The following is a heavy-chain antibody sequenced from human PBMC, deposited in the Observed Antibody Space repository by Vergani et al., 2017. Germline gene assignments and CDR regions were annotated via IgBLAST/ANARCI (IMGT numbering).Heavy chain of an antibody. CDR2: IIPILGIA. CDR3: AVDGEPDTIFGANYYCMDV. V-gene: IGHV1-69*04. CDR1: GGTFSSYD. J-gene: IGHJ6*02. D-gene: IGHD3-3*01. Sequence: QVQLVQSGAEVKKPGSSVKVSCKASGGTFSSYDISWVRQAPGQGLEWMGRIIPILGIANYAQKFQGRVTITADKSTSTAYMELSSLRSEDTAVYYCAVDGEPDTIFGANYYCMDVWGQGTTVTVAS.